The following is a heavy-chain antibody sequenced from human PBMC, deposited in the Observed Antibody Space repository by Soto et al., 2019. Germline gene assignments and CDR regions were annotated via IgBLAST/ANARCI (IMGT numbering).Heavy chain of an antibody. V-gene: IGHV1-46*01. D-gene: IGHD6-13*01. CDR2: INPMGGST. J-gene: IGHJ4*02. Sequence: ASVKVSCKASGYTFINYYIHWVRQAPGQGLEWMAIINPMGGSTNYAQEFQGRVTITRDMSTSTAYMELSSLRSEDTAVYYCAAGQQHELYWGQGTLVTVSS. CDR3: AAGQQHELY. CDR1: GYTFINYY.